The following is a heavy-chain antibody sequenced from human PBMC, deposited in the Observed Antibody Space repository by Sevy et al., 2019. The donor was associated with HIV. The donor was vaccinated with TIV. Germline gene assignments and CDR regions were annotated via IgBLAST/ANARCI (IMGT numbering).Heavy chain of an antibody. Sequence: SETLSLTCTVSGGSISSYYWSWIRQPPGKGLEWIGYIYYSGSTSYNPSLKSRVTISVDTSKNQFSLKLSSVTAADTAVYYCARGRGYSSSWTFDYWGQGTLVTVSS. D-gene: IGHD6-13*01. J-gene: IGHJ4*02. CDR3: ARGRGYSSSWTFDY. CDR1: GGSISSYY. V-gene: IGHV4-59*01. CDR2: IYYSGST.